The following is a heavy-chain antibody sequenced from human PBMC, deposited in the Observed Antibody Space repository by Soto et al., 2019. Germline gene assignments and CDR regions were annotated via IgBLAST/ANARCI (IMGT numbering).Heavy chain of an antibody. CDR1: GGTFSNYS. D-gene: IGHD3-16*01. V-gene: IGHV1-69*15. CDR2: IFPVFGST. J-gene: IGHJ6*02. CDR3: ATGGPDSEAFSYYYGLDV. Sequence: QVHLVQSGAEVRKPGSSVKVSCKASGGTFSNYSISWVRQVPGQGLEWLGNIFPVFGSTNYAQKFQGRVTITEDDSTTRTYMELSSLTFEDTAVYYCATGGPDSEAFSYYYGLDVWGQGASVTVSS.